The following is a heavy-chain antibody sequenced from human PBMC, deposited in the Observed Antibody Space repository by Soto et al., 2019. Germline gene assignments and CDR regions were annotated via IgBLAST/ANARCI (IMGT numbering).Heavy chain of an antibody. CDR1: GGSFSGNY. Sequence: SSETLSLTCAVYGGSFSGNYWTWIRQPPGKGLEWIGEVNHSGSAKYNPSLKSRVTISVDTSKNQISLKLASLPAADTALYYCVRRYCSRTSCLAGFDPWGRGTQVTVSS. CDR3: VRRYCSRTSCLAGFDP. V-gene: IGHV4-34*01. D-gene: IGHD2-2*01. J-gene: IGHJ5*02. CDR2: VNHSGSA.